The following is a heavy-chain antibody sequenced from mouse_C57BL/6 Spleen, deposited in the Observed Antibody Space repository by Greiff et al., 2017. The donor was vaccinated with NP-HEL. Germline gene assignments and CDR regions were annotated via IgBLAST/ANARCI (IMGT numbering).Heavy chain of an antibody. CDR2: INPNNGGT. CDR1: GYTFTDYN. J-gene: IGHJ4*01. V-gene: IGHV1-22*01. Sequence: EVQGVESGPELVKPGASVKMSCKASGYTFTDYNMHWVKQSHGKSLEWIGYINPNNGGTSYNQKFKGKATLTVNKSSSTAYMELRSLTSEDSAVYYCARDLGLRRSAMDYWGQGTSVTVSS. CDR3: ARDLGLRRSAMDY. D-gene: IGHD2-4*01.